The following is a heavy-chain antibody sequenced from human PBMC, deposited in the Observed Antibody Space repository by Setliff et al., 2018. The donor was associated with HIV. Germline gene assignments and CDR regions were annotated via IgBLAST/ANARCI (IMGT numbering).Heavy chain of an antibody. Sequence: GASVKVSCKASGDTFTSYYMHWVRRAPGQGLEWMGMISPSGAPTKYAQRLQGRVTLTRDTSLSTVYVELNSLRSEDTAVYYCARGRASGSANSGWGQGTLVTVSS. CDR1: GDTFTSYY. D-gene: IGHD7-27*01. CDR3: ARGRASGSANSG. V-gene: IGHV1-46*01. CDR2: ISPSGAPT. J-gene: IGHJ4*02.